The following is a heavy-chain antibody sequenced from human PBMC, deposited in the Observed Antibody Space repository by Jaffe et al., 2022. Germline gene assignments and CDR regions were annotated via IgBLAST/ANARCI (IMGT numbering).Heavy chain of an antibody. J-gene: IGHJ4*02. CDR1: GYTFTSYT. CDR3: AREWGGKYFDN. V-gene: IGHV1-3*04. CDR2: IKTGNGNP. Sequence: QVQLVQSGAEVKKPGASVKVSCKTSGYTFTSYTMHWVRQAPGQRLEWMGWIKTGNGNPKYSQNFQGRVTITGDTSASTVYMELSSLRSEDTALYFCAREWGGKYFDNWGQGTLVTVSS. D-gene: IGHD3-16*01.